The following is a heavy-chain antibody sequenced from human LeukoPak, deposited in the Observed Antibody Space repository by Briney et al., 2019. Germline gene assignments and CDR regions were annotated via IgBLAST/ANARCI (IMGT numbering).Heavy chain of an antibody. D-gene: IGHD3-10*02. J-gene: IGHJ6*04. CDR3: AELGITMIGGV. CDR1: GFTFSSYG. CDR2: ISSSGKYI. Sequence: GGSLRLSCAASGFTFSSYGMHWVRQAPGKGLEWVSFISSSGKYIYHADSVKGRFTISRDNAKNSLYLQMNSLRAEDTAVYYCAELGITMIGGVWGKGTTVTISS. V-gene: IGHV3-21*01.